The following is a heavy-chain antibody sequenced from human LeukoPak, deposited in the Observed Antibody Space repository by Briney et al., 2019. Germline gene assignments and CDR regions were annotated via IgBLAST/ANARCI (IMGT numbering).Heavy chain of an antibody. CDR3: ARESGTGTTGNYYYYMNV. CDR1: GGSISSGSYY. Sequence: SETLSLTCTVSGGSISSGSYYWSWIRQPAGKGLEWIGRIYSSGSTNYSPSLKSRVTIAVDTSKNQFSLKLSSVTAADTAVYYCARESGTGTTGNYYYYMNVWGKGTTVSVSS. D-gene: IGHD1-1*01. V-gene: IGHV4-61*02. J-gene: IGHJ6*03. CDR2: IYSSGST.